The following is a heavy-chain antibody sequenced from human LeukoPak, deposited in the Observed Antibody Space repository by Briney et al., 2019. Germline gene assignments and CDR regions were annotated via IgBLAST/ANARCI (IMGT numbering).Heavy chain of an antibody. CDR3: ARASMVLYYFDY. Sequence: GRSLRLSCAASGFTFSSYGMHWVRQAPGKGLEWVAVISYDGSNKYYADSVKGRFTISRDNSKNTLYLQMNSLRAEDTAVYYCARASMVLYYFDYWGQGTLVTVSS. CDR2: ISYDGSNK. D-gene: IGHD2/OR15-2a*01. CDR1: GFTFSSYG. J-gene: IGHJ4*02. V-gene: IGHV3-30*03.